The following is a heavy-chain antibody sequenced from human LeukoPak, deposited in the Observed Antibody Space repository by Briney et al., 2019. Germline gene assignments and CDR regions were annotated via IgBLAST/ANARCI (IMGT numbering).Heavy chain of an antibody. D-gene: IGHD6-13*01. CDR2: IAYDGNNQ. J-gene: IGHJ4*02. CDR1: GFTFSSYA. CDR3: ASPWGSSWYGAFDY. V-gene: IGHV3-30-3*01. Sequence: GGSLRLSCAASGFTFSSYAMHWVRRAPGKGLEWVAVIAYDGNNQYYADSVKGRFTISRENSKNTLYLQMNSLRAEDTAVYYCASPWGSSWYGAFDYWGQGTLVTVSS.